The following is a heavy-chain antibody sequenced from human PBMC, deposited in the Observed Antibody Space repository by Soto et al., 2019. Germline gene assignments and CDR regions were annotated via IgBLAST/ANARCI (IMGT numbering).Heavy chain of an antibody. Sequence: GGSLRLSCAASGFTFSSYGMHWVRQAPGKGLEWVAVISYDGSNKYYADSVKGRFTISRDNSKNTLYLQMNSLRAEDTAVYYCAKDLWFGDLALDYWGQGTLVTVSS. J-gene: IGHJ4*02. V-gene: IGHV3-30*18. CDR1: GFTFSSYG. CDR2: ISYDGSNK. CDR3: AKDLWFGDLALDY. D-gene: IGHD3-10*01.